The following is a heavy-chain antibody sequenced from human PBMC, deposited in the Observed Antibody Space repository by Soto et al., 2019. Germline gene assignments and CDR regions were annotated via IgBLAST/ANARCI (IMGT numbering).Heavy chain of an antibody. CDR3: ARAGTGTTNYYYAMDV. CDR2: IYYSGST. J-gene: IGHJ6*02. Sequence: PSETLSLTCTVSGDSISSGDYYWSWIRQPPGKGLEWIGYIYYSGSTYYNPSLKSRITISVDTSKNQFSLKLSSVTAADTAVYYCARAGTGTTNYYYAMDVWGQGTTVTVSS. CDR1: GDSISSGDYY. D-gene: IGHD3-10*01. V-gene: IGHV4-30-4*01.